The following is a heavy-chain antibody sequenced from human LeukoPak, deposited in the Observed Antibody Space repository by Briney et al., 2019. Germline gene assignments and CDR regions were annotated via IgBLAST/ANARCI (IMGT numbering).Heavy chain of an antibody. CDR1: GFIFTNYA. CDR3: VKICLTAVCYVSSDA. J-gene: IGHJ6*02. D-gene: IGHD2-2*01. V-gene: IGHV3-23*01. CDR2: IIGSGADT. Sequence: GGSLRLSCAASGFIFTNYAMSWVRQAPGKGLEWVSSIIGSGADTYYADSVKGQFTISRDNSKNTVYLQMNSLTVEDTAVYFCVKICLTAVCYVSSDAWGRGTTVIVSS.